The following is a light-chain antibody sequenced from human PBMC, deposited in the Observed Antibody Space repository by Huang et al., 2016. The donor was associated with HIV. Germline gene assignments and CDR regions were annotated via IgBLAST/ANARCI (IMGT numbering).Light chain of an antibody. Sequence: DIQMTQSPSSLSASVGDRVTITCRASQDISNSLAWYQQKPGKAPKLLLYAASRLKSGVPSRFRGSGSGTDYTLTISSLQPEDFATYYCQQYYSTPPITFGQGTRLEIK. CDR1: QDISNS. J-gene: IGKJ5*01. CDR3: QQYYSTPPIT. V-gene: IGKV1-NL1*01. CDR2: AAS.